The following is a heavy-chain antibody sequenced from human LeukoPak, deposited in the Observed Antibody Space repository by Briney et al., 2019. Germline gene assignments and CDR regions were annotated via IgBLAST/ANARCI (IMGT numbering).Heavy chain of an antibody. V-gene: IGHV5-51*01. Sequence: GESLKISCKGSGYSFTSYWIGWVRQMPGKGLEWMGIIYPGDSHTRYSPSFQGQVTIPADNSISTAYLQWSSLKASDTAMYYCARLGYSYGYTYYYYYMDVWGKGTTVTVSS. J-gene: IGHJ6*03. CDR3: ARLGYSYGYTYYYYYMDV. CDR2: IYPGDSHT. D-gene: IGHD5-18*01. CDR1: GYSFTSYW.